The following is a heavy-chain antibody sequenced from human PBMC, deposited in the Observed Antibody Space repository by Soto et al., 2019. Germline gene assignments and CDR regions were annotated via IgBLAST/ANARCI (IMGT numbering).Heavy chain of an antibody. Sequence: PGRSLRLSCAASGFTFSSYAMSWVRQAPGEGLEWVSAISGSGGSTYYADSVKGRFTISRDNSKNTLYLQMNSLRAEDTAVYYCAKGYDFWSGYFVYWGQGTLVTVSS. V-gene: IGHV3-23*01. D-gene: IGHD3-3*01. CDR1: GFTFSSYA. CDR3: AKGYDFWSGYFVY. J-gene: IGHJ4*02. CDR2: ISGSGGST.